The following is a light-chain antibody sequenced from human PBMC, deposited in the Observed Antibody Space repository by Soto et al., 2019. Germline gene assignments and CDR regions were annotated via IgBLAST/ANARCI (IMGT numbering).Light chain of an antibody. V-gene: IGKV3-20*01. CDR2: GAS. CDR3: QQYGSSPLLT. CDR1: QSVSSSY. Sequence: EIVLTQSPGTLSLSPGERATLSCRASQSVSSSYLAWYQQKPGHAPRLLIYGASSRATGIPDRFSGSGSGTDFTLTISRLEPEAFAVYYCQQYGSSPLLTFGGGTKVEIK. J-gene: IGKJ4*01.